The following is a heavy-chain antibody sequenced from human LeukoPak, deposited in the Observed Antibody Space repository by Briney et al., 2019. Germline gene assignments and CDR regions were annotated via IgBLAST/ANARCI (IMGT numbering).Heavy chain of an antibody. Sequence: GGSLRLSCAASGFTFSSYGMHWVRQAPGKGLEWVSVISYGGSNKYYADSVKGRFTISTDNSKNTLYLQMNRLRAEDTAVYYCAKLTSSSWYGDYWGQGTLVTVSS. CDR2: ISYGGSNK. V-gene: IGHV3-30*18. D-gene: IGHD6-13*01. CDR3: AKLTSSSWYGDY. J-gene: IGHJ4*02. CDR1: GFTFSSYG.